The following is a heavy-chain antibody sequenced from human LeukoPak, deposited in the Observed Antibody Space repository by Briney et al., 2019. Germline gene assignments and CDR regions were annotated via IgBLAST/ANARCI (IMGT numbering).Heavy chain of an antibody. Sequence: GASVKVSCKASGYTFINYGISWVRQAPGQGLEWMGWISAYNGNTNYAQKLQGRATMTTDTSTSTAYMELRSLRSDDTAVYYCARGGSGNYRHMYNWFDPWGQGTLVTVSS. CDR2: ISAYNGNT. CDR1: GYTFINYG. CDR3: ARGGSGNYRHMYNWFDP. D-gene: IGHD1-26*01. J-gene: IGHJ5*02. V-gene: IGHV1-18*01.